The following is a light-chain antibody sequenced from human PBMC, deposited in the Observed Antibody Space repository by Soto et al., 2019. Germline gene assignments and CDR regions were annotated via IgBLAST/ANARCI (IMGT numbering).Light chain of an antibody. V-gene: IGLV2-14*01. CDR1: SSDVGGYNY. CDR3: SSYTRSSTLYV. J-gene: IGLJ1*01. CDR2: DVS. Sequence: QSVLTQPASVSGSPGQSITISCTGTSSDVGGYNYVSWYQQHPGKAPKLMIYDVSNRPSGVSNRFSGSKSGNTASLTISGLQAEDEAAYYCSSYTRSSTLYVFATGTKVTV.